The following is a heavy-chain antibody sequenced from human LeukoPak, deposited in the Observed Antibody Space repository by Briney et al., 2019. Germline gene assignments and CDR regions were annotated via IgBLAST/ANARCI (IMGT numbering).Heavy chain of an antibody. J-gene: IGHJ4*02. CDR1: GFTVDSNY. Sequence: GGSLRLACAASGFTVDSNYLSWVRQAPGKGLEWVSTIYTGGNTYYAASVKGRFTISRDFSKDTVFLHMNSLRAEDTAMYYCARGDDSGYYDYFDYWGQGALVTVSS. D-gene: IGHD3-22*01. CDR3: ARGDDSGYYDYFDY. CDR2: IYTGGNT. V-gene: IGHV3-53*01.